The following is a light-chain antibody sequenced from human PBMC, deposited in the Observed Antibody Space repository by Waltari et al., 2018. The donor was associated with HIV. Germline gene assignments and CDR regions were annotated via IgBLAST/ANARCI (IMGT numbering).Light chain of an antibody. CDR3: QSYDSSLSGWV. V-gene: IGLV1-40*01. CDR1: SSNIGAGYA. Sequence: QSVLTQPPSVSGAPGQRVTIPCPGRSSNIGAGYAVHWYQQLPGTAPKLLIFGNNTRPSGVPDRFSGSKSGTSASLAITGLQAEDEADYYCQSYDSSLSGWVFGGGTKLTVL. CDR2: GNN. J-gene: IGLJ3*02.